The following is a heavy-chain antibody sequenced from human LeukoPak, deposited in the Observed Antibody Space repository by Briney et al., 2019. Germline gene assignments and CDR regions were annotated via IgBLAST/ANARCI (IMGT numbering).Heavy chain of an antibody. J-gene: IGHJ4*02. CDR2: IKAGNGDT. CDR1: GYIFTKYV. Sequence: ASVKVSCKASGYIFTKYVVHWVRQAPGQRREWVGWIKAGNGDTKYSQNFQDRLTITRDTSASTVYMELSSLTSEDTALYYCARDDCGDTCYPGGYWGQGTLVTVSS. CDR3: ARDDCGDTCYPGGY. D-gene: IGHD2-21*01. V-gene: IGHV1-3*01.